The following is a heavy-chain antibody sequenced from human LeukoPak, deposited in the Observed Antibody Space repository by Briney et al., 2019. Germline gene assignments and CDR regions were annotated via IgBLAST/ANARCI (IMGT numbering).Heavy chain of an antibody. Sequence: PSETLSLTCTVSGYSISSGYYWGWIRQPPGKGLEWIGSIYHSGSTYYNPSLKSRVTISVDTSKNQFSLKLSSVTAADTAVYYCARLFLNRFERSWSPIDYWGQGTLVTVSS. CDR1: GYSISSGYY. D-gene: IGHD6-13*01. V-gene: IGHV4-38-2*02. CDR2: IYHSGST. CDR3: ARLFLNRFERSWSPIDY. J-gene: IGHJ4*02.